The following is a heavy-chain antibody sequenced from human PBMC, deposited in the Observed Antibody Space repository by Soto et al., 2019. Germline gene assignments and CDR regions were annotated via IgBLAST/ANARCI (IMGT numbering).Heavy chain of an antibody. D-gene: IGHD3-10*01. Sequence: QLQLQESGPGLVKPSETLSLTCTVSGGSISSSSYYWGWIRQPPGKGLEWIGSIYYSGSTYYNPSLKSRVTISVDTSKNQFSLKLSSVTAADTAVYYCARQGSGSYPLFDYWGQGTLVTVSS. CDR3: ARQGSGSYPLFDY. CDR2: IYYSGST. CDR1: GGSISSSSYY. J-gene: IGHJ4*02. V-gene: IGHV4-39*01.